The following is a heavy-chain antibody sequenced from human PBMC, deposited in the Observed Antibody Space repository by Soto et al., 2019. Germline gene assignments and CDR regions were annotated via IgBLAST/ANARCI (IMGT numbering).Heavy chain of an antibody. CDR1: GFTFSSYA. Sequence: GGSLRLSCAASGFTFSSYAMSWVRQAPGKGLEWVSAISGSGGSTYYADSVKGRFTISRDNSKNTLYLQMNSLRAEDTAVYYCAKGPLLRFLEWSKNWFDPWGQGTLVTVSS. CDR3: AKGPLLRFLEWSKNWFDP. D-gene: IGHD3-3*01. J-gene: IGHJ5*02. V-gene: IGHV3-23*01. CDR2: ISGSGGST.